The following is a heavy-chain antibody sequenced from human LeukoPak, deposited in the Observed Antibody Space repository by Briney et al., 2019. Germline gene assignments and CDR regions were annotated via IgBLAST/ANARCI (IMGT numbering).Heavy chain of an antibody. Sequence: ASVKVSCKASGYIFINNYIQWVRQAPGQGLGWVGMIYPRDGSTSYAQNFQGRVTVTRDTSTSTVHMELSGLTSEDTAVYYCARDQEGFDYWGQGTLVTVSS. CDR2: IYPRDGST. J-gene: IGHJ4*02. V-gene: IGHV1-46*01. CDR1: GYIFINNY. CDR3: ARDQEGFDY.